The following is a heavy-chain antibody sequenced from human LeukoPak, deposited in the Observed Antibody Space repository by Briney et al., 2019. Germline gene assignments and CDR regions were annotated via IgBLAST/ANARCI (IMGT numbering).Heavy chain of an antibody. CDR3: AATYYDILTGYYTIIY. V-gene: IGHV4-30-2*01. J-gene: IGHJ4*02. Sequence: TLSLTCAVSGGSISSGGYSWSWIRQPPGKGLEWIGEIYHSGSTNYNPSLKSRVTISVDKSRNQFSLKLSSVTAADTAVYYCAATYYDILTGYYTIIYWGQGTLVTVSS. CDR1: GGSISSGGYS. CDR2: IYHSGST. D-gene: IGHD3-9*01.